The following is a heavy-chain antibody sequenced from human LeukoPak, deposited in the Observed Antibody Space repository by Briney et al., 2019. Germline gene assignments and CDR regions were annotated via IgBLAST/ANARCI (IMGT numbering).Heavy chain of an antibody. J-gene: IGHJ6*02. V-gene: IGHV3-64*01. Sequence: PGGSLRLSCAASGFTFSSYAMHWVRQAPGKGLEYVSAISSNGGSTYYANSVKGRFTISGDNSKNTLYLQMGSLRAEDMAVYYCARNVEMDYYGMDVWGQGTTVTVSS. CDR3: ARNVEMDYYGMDV. CDR2: ISSNGGST. D-gene: IGHD5-24*01. CDR1: GFTFSSYA.